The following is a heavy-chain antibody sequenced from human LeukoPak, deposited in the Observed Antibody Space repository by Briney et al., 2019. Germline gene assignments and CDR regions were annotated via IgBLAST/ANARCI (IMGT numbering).Heavy chain of an antibody. D-gene: IGHD1-26*01. CDR3: ARARNGTLKY. CDR2: ISYDGSHQ. Sequence: PGGSLRLSCAASGFTFSHYAMHWVRQAPSKGLEWVAVISYDGSHQYSADSVKGRLTISRDNSRHTLFLQMNSLRPEDTAVYYCARARNGTLKYWGQGTLVTVSS. J-gene: IGHJ4*02. V-gene: IGHV3-30*01. CDR1: GFTFSHYA.